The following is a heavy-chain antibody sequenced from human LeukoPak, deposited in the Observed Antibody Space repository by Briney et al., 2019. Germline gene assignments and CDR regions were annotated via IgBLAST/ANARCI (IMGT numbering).Heavy chain of an antibody. V-gene: IGHV3-23*01. J-gene: IGHJ4*02. CDR1: GFGFSRYA. CDR2: ITESGHST. D-gene: IGHD4/OR15-4a*01. Sequence: GGSLRLSCAASGFGFSRYAMTCVRQAPGKGLEWVSLITESGHSTYYTKSVKGRFTISRDNSKNTSYLQMNSLGVEDTALYFCAKGFACAENRCYGLDSWAQGILVIVSS. CDR3: AKGFACAENRCYGLDS.